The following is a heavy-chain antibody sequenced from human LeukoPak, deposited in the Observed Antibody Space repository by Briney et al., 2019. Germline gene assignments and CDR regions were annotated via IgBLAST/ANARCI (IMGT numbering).Heavy chain of an antibody. J-gene: IGHJ6*03. Sequence: ASMKVSCKASGYTFTSYGISWVRQAPGQGLEWMGWISAYNGNTNYAQKLQGRVTMTTDTSTSTAYMELRSLRSDDTAVYYCARVEGGGSWFPILEFGDRRYYYYMDVWGKGTTVTVSS. V-gene: IGHV1-18*01. CDR1: GYTFTSYG. CDR2: ISAYNGNT. CDR3: ARVEGGGSWFPILEFGDRRYYYYMDV. D-gene: IGHD6-13*01.